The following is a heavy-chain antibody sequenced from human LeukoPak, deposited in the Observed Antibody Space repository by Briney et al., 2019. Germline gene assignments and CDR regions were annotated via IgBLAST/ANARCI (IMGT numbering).Heavy chain of an antibody. CDR3: AKAFRTNSNYYYGLDV. CDR1: GFTFDDYA. D-gene: IGHD2-8*01. CDR2: ISWNSAGI. V-gene: IGHV3-9*01. J-gene: IGHJ6*02. Sequence: GRSLRLSCAASGFTFDDYAMHWVRQIPGKGLEWVSGISWNSAGIGYADSVKGRFTISRDNAKNSLYLQMNSLRGEDTALYYCAKAFRTNSNYYYGLDVWGQGTTVTVSS.